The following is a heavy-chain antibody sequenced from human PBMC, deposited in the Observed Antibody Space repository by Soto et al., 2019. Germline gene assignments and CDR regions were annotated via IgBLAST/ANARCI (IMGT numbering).Heavy chain of an antibody. CDR1: GYSFTSYW. CDR3: AKDRGRVASSSWSVTGYFDY. D-gene: IGHD6-13*01. J-gene: IGHJ4*02. CDR2: IDPSDSYT. V-gene: IGHV5-10-1*01. Sequence: GESLKISCKGSGYSFTSYWISWVRQMPGKGLEWMGRIDPSDSYTNYSPSFQGHVTISADKSISTAYLQWSSLKASDTAVYYCAKDRGRVASSSWSVTGYFDYWGQGTLVTVSS.